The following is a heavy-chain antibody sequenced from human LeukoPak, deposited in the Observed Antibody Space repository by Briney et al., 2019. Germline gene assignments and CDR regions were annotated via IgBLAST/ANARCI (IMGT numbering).Heavy chain of an antibody. Sequence: GGSLRLSYAASGFTFSSYSMNWVRQAPGKGLEWVSSISSSSSYIYYADSVKGRFTISRDNAKNSLYLQMNSLRAEDTAVYYCARTGFRRFINLPVDYWGQGTLVTASS. CDR2: ISSSSSYI. J-gene: IGHJ4*02. CDR3: ARTGFRRFINLPVDY. D-gene: IGHD3-3*01. CDR1: GFTFSSYS. V-gene: IGHV3-21*01.